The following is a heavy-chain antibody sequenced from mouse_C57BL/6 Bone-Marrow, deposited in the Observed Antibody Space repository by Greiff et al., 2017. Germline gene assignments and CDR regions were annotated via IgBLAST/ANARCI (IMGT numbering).Heavy chain of an antibody. D-gene: IGHD2-5*01. CDR1: GFSLTSYG. V-gene: IGHV2-2*01. CDR2: ICSGGST. Sequence: QVQLQQSGPGLVQPSQSLSITCTVSGFSLTSYGVHWVRQSPGKGLEWLGVICSGGSTDYNASFISRLSISKDNSKSQVFFKMNSLQADDTAIYYCARKHYSNYWFAYWGQGTLVTVSA. CDR3: ARKHYSNYWFAY. J-gene: IGHJ3*01.